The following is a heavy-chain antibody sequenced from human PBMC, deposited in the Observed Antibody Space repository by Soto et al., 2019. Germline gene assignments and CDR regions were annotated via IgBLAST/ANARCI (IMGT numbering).Heavy chain of an antibody. CDR3: TRSLITTAGTDAFDL. CDR2: ISPSSGGT. D-gene: IGHD6-13*01. CDR1: GYTFTTYY. J-gene: IGHJ3*01. Sequence: QVQLVQSGAEVKRPGASVRVSCKASGYTFTTYYIHWVRQAPGQGPEWMGMISPSSGGTDYAQKFPGRVTMTRDTSTSTVYMELSSLRSDDTAVYFGTRSLITTAGTDAFDLWGQGTLVTVSS. V-gene: IGHV1-46*03.